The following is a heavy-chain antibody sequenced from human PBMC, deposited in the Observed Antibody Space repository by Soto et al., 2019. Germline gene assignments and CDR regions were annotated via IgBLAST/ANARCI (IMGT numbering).Heavy chain of an antibody. J-gene: IGHJ6*04. Sequence: GGSLRLSCAASGFTFSSYWMSWVRQAPGKGLEWVANIKQDGSEKYYVDSVKGRFTISRDNAKNSLYLQMNSLRAEDTAVYYCARGPRLATTDTGAFLSEMDVWGKGTTVTVSS. V-gene: IGHV3-7*01. CDR2: IKQDGSEK. D-gene: IGHD5-12*01. CDR1: GFTFSSYW. CDR3: ARGPRLATTDTGAFLSEMDV.